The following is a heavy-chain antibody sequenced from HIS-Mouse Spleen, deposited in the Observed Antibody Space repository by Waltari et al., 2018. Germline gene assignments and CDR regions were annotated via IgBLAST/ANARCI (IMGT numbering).Heavy chain of an antibody. Sequence: QVQLQESGPGLVKPSETLSLTCTVSGGSISSYYWSWIRQPPGKGLEWIGYYSGSTNSTPSPKSRVTISVDTSTTQFSLKLSSVTAADTAVYYCARASRDLLLPRYFDLWGRGTLVTVSS. J-gene: IGHJ2*01. CDR2: YYSGST. CDR3: ARASRDLLLPRYFDL. V-gene: IGHV4-59*01. CDR1: GGSISSYY.